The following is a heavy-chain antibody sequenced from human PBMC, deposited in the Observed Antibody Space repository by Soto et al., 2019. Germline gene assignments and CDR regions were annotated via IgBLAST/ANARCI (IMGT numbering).Heavy chain of an antibody. Sequence: EVQLVESGGGLVKPGGSLRLSCAASGITFSKAWMNWVRQAPGKGLEWVGRIKSKIDVGTTDYAAPGNGTFSISRDESKNTLYLQMNSLKTEDTAVYYCTTYCSSCSCDSYYYHTMDVWGQGTTVTVSS. D-gene: IGHD2-2*01. V-gene: IGHV3-15*07. CDR2: IKSKIDVGTT. CDR1: GITFSKAW. CDR3: TTYCSSCSCDSYYYHTMDV. J-gene: IGHJ6*02.